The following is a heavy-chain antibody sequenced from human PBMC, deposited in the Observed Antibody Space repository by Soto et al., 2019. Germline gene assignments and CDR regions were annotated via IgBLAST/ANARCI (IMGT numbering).Heavy chain of an antibody. CDR3: AGDLLTRYSFSGFDP. CDR1: GYTFTSYA. D-gene: IGHD6-13*01. J-gene: IGHJ5*02. Sequence: QVQLVQSGAEVKKPRSSVKVSCKASGYTFTSYAVHWVRQGPGQRHEWMGWINTGSGNTKYSQNFQGRVTMTRDTSASTAKIELRSLRSEDTAVYYCAGDLLTRYSFSGFDPWGQGTLVTVSS. CDR2: INTGSGNT. V-gene: IGHV1-3*04.